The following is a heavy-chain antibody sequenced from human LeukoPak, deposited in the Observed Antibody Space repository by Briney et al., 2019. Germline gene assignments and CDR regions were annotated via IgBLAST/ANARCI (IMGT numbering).Heavy chain of an antibody. D-gene: IGHD7-27*01. Sequence: PGGSLRLSCAASGFTFSSCAMSWVRQAPEKGLEWASAISGSGGSTYYADSVKGRFTISRDNSKNTLYLQMNSLRAEDTAVYYCAKDGGLWVSAHWGDSWGRGTLVTVSS. CDR1: GFTFSSCA. V-gene: IGHV3-23*01. CDR2: ISGSGGST. J-gene: IGHJ4*02. CDR3: AKDGGLWVSAHWGDS.